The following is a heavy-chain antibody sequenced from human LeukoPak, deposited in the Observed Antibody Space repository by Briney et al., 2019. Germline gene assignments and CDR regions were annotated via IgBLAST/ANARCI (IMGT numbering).Heavy chain of an antibody. CDR1: GGSISSGGYY. V-gene: IGHV4-61*08. CDR3: ARNKAGTTNGYYYYGMDV. D-gene: IGHD1-7*01. CDR2: IYYSGST. J-gene: IGHJ6*02. Sequence: PSETLSLTCTVSGGSISSGGYYWSWIRQHPGKGLEWIGYIYYSGSTNYNPSLKSRVTMSLDTSKNQFSLKLSSVTAADTAVYYCARNKAGTTNGYYYYGMDVWGQGTTVTVSS.